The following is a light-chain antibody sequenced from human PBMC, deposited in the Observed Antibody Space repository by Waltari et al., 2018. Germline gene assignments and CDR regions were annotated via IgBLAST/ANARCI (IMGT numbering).Light chain of an antibody. CDR1: QSLLDSDGKPY. J-gene: IGKJ1*01. Sequence: DIVMTQTPLSLSVTPGQPASISCKSSQSLLDSDGKPYLYWYLQRPGQSPHLLIFDVSSRFSGVPDRFSGSGSGTDFTLEISRVEAEDVGVYYCMQGIHPLRTFGQGTRLEIK. V-gene: IGKV2-29*02. CDR3: MQGIHPLRT. CDR2: DVS.